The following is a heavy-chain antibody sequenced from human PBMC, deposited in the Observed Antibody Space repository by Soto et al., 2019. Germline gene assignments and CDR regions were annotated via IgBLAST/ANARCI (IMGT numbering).Heavy chain of an antibody. CDR2: INHSGST. CDR3: ARGRTVLWFGELSRLYYYGMDV. Sequence: SETLSLTCAVSSGSISSSNWWSWVRQPPGKGLEWIGEINHSGSTNYNPSLKSRVTISVDTSKNQFSLKLSSVTAADTAVYYCARGRTVLWFGELSRLYYYGMDVWGQGTTVTVSS. J-gene: IGHJ6*02. V-gene: IGHV4-4*02. CDR1: SGSISSSNW. D-gene: IGHD3-10*01.